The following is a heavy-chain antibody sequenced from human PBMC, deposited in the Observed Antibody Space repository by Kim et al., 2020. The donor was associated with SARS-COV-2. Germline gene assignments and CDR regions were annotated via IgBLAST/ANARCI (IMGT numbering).Heavy chain of an antibody. V-gene: IGHV3-30*03. CDR1: GFTFSSYA. J-gene: IGHJ1*01. Sequence: GGSLRLSCTASGFTFSSYAIHWVRQAPRKGLEWVALISDDGRNKYYADSVRGRFTISRAYSKNTVSLQMDTLKTEDKAAYRCVTGYISGHFGLDKLFEY. CDR2: ISDDGRNK. CDR3: VTGYISGHFGLDKLFEY. D-gene: IGHD5-12*01.